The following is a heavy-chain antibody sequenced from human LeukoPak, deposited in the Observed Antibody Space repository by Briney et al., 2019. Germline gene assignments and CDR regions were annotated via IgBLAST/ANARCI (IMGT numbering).Heavy chain of an antibody. D-gene: IGHD2-15*01. CDR1: GGSISSSSYY. CDR2: IDYSGST. J-gene: IGHJ5*02. CDR3: ARRRRYCSGGSCYGNNWFDP. Sequence: PSETLSLTCTVSGGSISSSSYYWGWIRQPPGKGLEWIGSIDYSGSTYYNPSLKSRVTISVDTSKNQFSLKLSSVTAADTAVYYCARRRRYCSGGSCYGNNWFDPWGQGTLVTVSS. V-gene: IGHV4-39*07.